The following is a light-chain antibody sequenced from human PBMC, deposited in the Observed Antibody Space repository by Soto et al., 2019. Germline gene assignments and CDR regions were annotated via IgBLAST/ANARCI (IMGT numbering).Light chain of an antibody. CDR2: GSS. CDR3: QSYDSSLSGYV. V-gene: IGLV1-40*01. CDR1: RSNIGAGYD. J-gene: IGLJ1*01. Sequence: QAVVTQPPSVSGAPGQRVTISCTGTRSNIGAGYDVHWYQQPPGTAPKLLIYGSSNRPSGVPDRFSGSKSGTSASLAITGLQAEDEADYYCQSYDSSLSGYVFGTGTKLTVL.